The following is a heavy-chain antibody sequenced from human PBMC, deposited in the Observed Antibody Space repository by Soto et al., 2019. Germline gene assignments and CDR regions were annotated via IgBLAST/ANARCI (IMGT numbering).Heavy chain of an antibody. Sequence: ASVKVCCKASGGTFSSYVISSARQAPGEGLEWMGGIIPILGTANYAQKFQGRVTITAEESTNTAYMEPSSLRCEDTAVYCCAFQGIAAAGTTASEGPYYCYYYGMDVWGQGTTVTVS. CDR2: IIPILGTA. CDR3: AFQGIAAAGTTASEGPYYCYYYGMDV. D-gene: IGHD6-13*01. CDR1: GGTFSSYV. V-gene: IGHV1-69*13. J-gene: IGHJ6*02.